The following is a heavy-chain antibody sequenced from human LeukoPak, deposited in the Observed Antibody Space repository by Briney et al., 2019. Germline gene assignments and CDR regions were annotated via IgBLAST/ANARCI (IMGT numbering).Heavy chain of an antibody. J-gene: IGHJ4*02. CDR2: ICYDGSNK. CDR1: GFTFSSYG. CDR3: ARESNACYYDY. V-gene: IGHV3-33*01. D-gene: IGHD3-10*01. Sequence: GGSLRLSCAASGFTFSSYGMHWVRQAPGKGLGWVAVICYDGSNKYYADSVKGPFTISRDNSKNTLYLQMNSLRAEDTAVYYCARESNACYYDYWGQGTLVTVSS.